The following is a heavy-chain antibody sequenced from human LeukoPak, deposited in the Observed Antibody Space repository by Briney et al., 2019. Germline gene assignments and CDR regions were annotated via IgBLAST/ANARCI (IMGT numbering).Heavy chain of an antibody. CDR2: ITSSSRYT. V-gene: IGHV3-21*06. D-gene: IGHD6-13*01. Sequence: GGSLRLSCAASVFTFSTYNMNWVRQAPGKGLEWVSSITSSSRYTFYADSVKGRFTISRDNAKNSLYLQMNSLRAEDTAIYYCARVRSSWYTNRSYFDYWGQGTLVTVSS. J-gene: IGHJ4*02. CDR3: ARVRSSWYTNRSYFDY. CDR1: VFTFSTYN.